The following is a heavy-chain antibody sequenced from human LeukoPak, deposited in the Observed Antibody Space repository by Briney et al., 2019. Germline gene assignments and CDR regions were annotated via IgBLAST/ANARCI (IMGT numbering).Heavy chain of an antibody. CDR3: ARHYSGWYFDY. CDR1: GDSISSRNYY. V-gene: IGHV4-39*01. Sequence: SETLSLTCTVSGDSISSRNYYWGWIRQPPGKGLEWIGSLYYSGSTYHNPSLKSRVTISVDTSKNQFSLRLSSVTAADTAVYYCARHYSGWYFDYWGQGALVTVSS. CDR2: LYYSGST. D-gene: IGHD6-19*01. J-gene: IGHJ4*02.